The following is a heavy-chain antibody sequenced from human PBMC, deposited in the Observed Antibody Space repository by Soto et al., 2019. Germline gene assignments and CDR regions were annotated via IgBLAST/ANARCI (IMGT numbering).Heavy chain of an antibody. Sequence: ASVKVSCKASGYTFTSYDINWVRQATGQGLEWMGWMNPNSGNTGYAQKFQGRVTMTRNTSISTAYMELSSLRSEDTAVYYCARGGIIMIVGFTNDLFDIGGKGKMVPVS. J-gene: IGHJ3*02. CDR3: ARGGIIMIVGFTNDLFDI. CDR1: GYTFTSYD. D-gene: IGHD3-22*01. CDR2: MNPNSGNT. V-gene: IGHV1-8*01.